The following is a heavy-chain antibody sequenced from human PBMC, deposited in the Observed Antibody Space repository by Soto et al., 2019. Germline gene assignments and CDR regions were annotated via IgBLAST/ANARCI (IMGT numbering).Heavy chain of an antibody. CDR1: GFTFTRYS. J-gene: IGHJ4*02. CDR2: ISSTTNYI. CDR3: ARESEDLTSSFDY. Sequence: GGSLRLSCAASGFTFTRYSMNWVRQAPGKGLEWVSSISSTTNYIYYADSMKGRFTVSRDNAKNSVYLEMNSLSAEDTAVYYCARESEDLTSSFDYWGQGTLVTVSS. V-gene: IGHV3-21*01.